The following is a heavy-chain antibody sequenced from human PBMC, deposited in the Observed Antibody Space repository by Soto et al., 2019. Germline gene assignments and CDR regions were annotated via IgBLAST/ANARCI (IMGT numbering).Heavy chain of an antibody. D-gene: IGHD6-13*01. V-gene: IGHV1-69*13. CDR2: IIPIFGTA. CDR1: GGTFSSYA. Sequence: GASVKVSCKASGGTFSSYAISWVRQAPGQGLEWMGGIIPIFGTANYAQKFQGRVTITADESTSTAYMELSSLRSEDTAVYYCARDPSSSSWPVRLDYYGMDVWGQGTTVTVSS. J-gene: IGHJ6*02. CDR3: ARDPSSSSWPVRLDYYGMDV.